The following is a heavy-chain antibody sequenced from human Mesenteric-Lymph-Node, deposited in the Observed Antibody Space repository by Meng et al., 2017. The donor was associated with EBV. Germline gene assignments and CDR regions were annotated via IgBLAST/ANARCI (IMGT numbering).Heavy chain of an antibody. V-gene: IGHV4-30-4*01. CDR1: GGSVTSGNNY. CDR3: ATGGILGGFGT. J-gene: IGHJ5*02. CDR2: IYYSGRT. D-gene: IGHD3-16*01. Sequence: VHLLAAGPGPVKPFQALTLACAVAGGSVTSGNNYWIWIRQPPGKGLEWIGYIYYSGRTYYNPTLESRVTMSVDTSKNQFSLKLTSVTAADTALYYCATGGILGGFGTWGQGALVTVSS.